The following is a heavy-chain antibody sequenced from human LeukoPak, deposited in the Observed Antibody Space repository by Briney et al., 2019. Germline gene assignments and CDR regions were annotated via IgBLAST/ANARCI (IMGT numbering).Heavy chain of an antibody. CDR3: ARGPGLRMGAFDI. J-gene: IGHJ3*02. D-gene: IGHD4-17*01. V-gene: IGHV6-1*01. Sequence: SQTLSLTCAIPGDSVSSNSAAWNWIRQSPSRGLEWLGRTYYRSEWYNDSAVSAKSRITINPDTSKNQFSLQLNSVTPEDTAVYYCARGPGLRMGAFDIWGQGTVVTVSS. CDR2: TYYRSEWYN. CDR1: GDSVSSNSAA.